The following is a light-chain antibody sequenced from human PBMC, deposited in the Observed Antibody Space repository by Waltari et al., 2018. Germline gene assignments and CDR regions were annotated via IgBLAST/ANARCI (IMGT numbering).Light chain of an antibody. CDR1: QYISNY. Sequence: DIQMTQSPSSLSASVGDRVTITCQASQYISNYLSWYQHKPGEAQKLLIYEASDLETGVPSRFSGSGSGTDFTLTIVSLQPEDTATYYCQQYDRLPLTFGGGTNVEVK. CDR3: QQYDRLPLT. J-gene: IGKJ4*01. CDR2: EAS. V-gene: IGKV1-33*01.